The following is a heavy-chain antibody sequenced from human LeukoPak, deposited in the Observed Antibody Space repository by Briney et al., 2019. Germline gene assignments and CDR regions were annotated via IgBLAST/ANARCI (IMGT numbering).Heavy chain of an antibody. V-gene: IGHV4-39*07. Sequence: PSGTLSLTCTVSGGSISSSSYYWGWIRQPPGKGLEWIGSIYYSGSTYYNPSLKSRVTISVDTSKNQFSLKLSSVTAADTAVYYCARGGFWGDDAFDIWGQGTMVTVSS. CDR3: ARGGFWGDDAFDI. CDR1: GGSISSSSYY. D-gene: IGHD3-16*01. CDR2: IYYSGST. J-gene: IGHJ3*02.